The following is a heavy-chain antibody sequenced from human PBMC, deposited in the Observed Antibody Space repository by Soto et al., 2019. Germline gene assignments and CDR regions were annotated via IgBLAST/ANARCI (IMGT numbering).Heavy chain of an antibody. CDR1: GFTFSSYC. CDR3: ARYCSGGRCYSN. CDR2: IKQDGSEK. D-gene: IGHD2-15*01. J-gene: IGHJ4*02. V-gene: IGHV3-7*03. Sequence: PXGSLRLSWAASGFTFSSYCMSWVRQAPGKGLEWVANIKQDGSEKYYVDSVKGRFTISRDNAKNSLYLQMNSLRAEDTAVYYCARYCSGGRCYSNWGQGTLVTVSS.